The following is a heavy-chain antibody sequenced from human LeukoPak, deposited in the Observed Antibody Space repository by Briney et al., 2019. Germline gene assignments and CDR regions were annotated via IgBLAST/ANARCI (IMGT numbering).Heavy chain of an antibody. CDR2: IRSKAYGGTT. Sequence: GGSLRLSCTASGFTFGDYAMSWFRQAPGKGLEWVGFIRSKAYGGTTEYAASVKGRFTISRDDSKSIAYLQMNSLKTEDTAVYYCTRAVLRYFDWLSESFDYWGQGTLVTVSS. CDR3: TRAVLRYFDWLSESFDY. V-gene: IGHV3-49*03. CDR1: GFTFGDYA. D-gene: IGHD3-9*01. J-gene: IGHJ4*02.